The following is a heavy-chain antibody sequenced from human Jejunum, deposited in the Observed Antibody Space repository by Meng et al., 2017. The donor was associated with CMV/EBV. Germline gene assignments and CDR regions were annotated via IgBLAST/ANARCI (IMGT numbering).Heavy chain of an antibody. CDR3: VRPLVWN. D-gene: IGHD6-13*01. V-gene: IGHV1-69*01. CDR1: GAIFNNYG. CDR2: IVPIFSTT. J-gene: IGHJ1*01. Sequence: QVQLVQSWSELKTPGASVKVSCKASGAIFNNYGFTWVRQAPGQGLEWMGGIVPIFSTTNYAQKFQGRVTITADESTSTAYMELSSLTSEDTAVYYCVRPLVWNWGQGTLVTVSS.